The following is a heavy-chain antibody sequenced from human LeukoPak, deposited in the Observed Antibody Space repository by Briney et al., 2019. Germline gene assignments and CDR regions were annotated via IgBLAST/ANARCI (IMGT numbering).Heavy chain of an antibody. D-gene: IGHD3-10*01. CDR1: GFTFSTYE. CDR3: ARARGPAYYYSMDV. CDR2: ISSSGDTM. V-gene: IGHV3-48*03. J-gene: IGHJ6*02. Sequence: GGSLRLSCVASGFTFSTYEMNWVRQAPGKGLEWVSYISSSGDTMYHADSVKGRFTISRDNAKNSVYLQMHSLRVEDTAVYYCARARGPAYYYSMDVWGQGTTVTVSS.